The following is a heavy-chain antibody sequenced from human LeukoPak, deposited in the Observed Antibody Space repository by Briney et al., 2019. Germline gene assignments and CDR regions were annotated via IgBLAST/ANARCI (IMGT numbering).Heavy chain of an antibody. J-gene: IGHJ4*02. D-gene: IGHD2-21*01. CDR3: AKEAAVIAIPYFDY. V-gene: IGHV3-23*01. CDR1: GFTFRNYA. Sequence: GASLRLSSAASGFTFRNYAMSWVRQAPGKGLEWVSGISSDGRAFYADSVKGRFTISRDNSKNTLYLQMNSLRAEDTAVYYCAKEAAVIAIPYFDYWGQGTLVTVSS. CDR2: ISSDGRA.